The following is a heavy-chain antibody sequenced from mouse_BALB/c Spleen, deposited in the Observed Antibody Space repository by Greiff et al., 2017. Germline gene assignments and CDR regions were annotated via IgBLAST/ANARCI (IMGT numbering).Heavy chain of an antibody. J-gene: IGHJ2*01. Sequence: QVQLQQSGAELVKPGASVKLSCKASGYTFTSYYMYWVKQRPGQGLEWIGEINPSNGGTNFNEKFKSKATLTVDKSSSTAYMQLSSLTSEDSAVYYCTRSGAYYGNYDFDYWGQGTTLTVSS. CDR1: GYTFTSYY. CDR2: INPSNGGT. V-gene: IGHV1S81*02. CDR3: TRSGAYYGNYDFDY. D-gene: IGHD2-10*01.